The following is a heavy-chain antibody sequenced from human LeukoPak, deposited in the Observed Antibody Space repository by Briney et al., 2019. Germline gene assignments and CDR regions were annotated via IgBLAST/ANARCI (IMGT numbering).Heavy chain of an antibody. CDR2: IYHSGST. CDR3: ARNANPTDAFDI. D-gene: IGHD2-2*01. CDR1: GGSISSSNW. V-gene: IGHV4-4*02. Sequence: SGTLSLTCAVSGGSISSSNWRSWVRQPPGKGLEWIGEIYHSGSTNYNPSLESRVSISVDKSKNLFSLKLNSVTAADTAVYYCARNANPTDAFDIWGQGTMVTVFS. J-gene: IGHJ3*02.